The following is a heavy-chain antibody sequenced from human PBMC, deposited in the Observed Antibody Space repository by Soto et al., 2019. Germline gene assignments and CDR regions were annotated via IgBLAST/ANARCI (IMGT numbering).Heavy chain of an antibody. CDR1: GYTFTSYG. D-gene: IGHD6-19*01. CDR3: ARELYSSGWYGPGEY. V-gene: IGHV1-18*01. CDR2: ISAYNGNT. J-gene: IGHJ4*02. Sequence: QVQLVQSGAEVKKPGASVKVSCKASGYTFTSYGISWVRQAPGQGLEWMGWISAYNGNTNYAQKLQGRVTMTTDTATSTAYRELRRLRSEDTAVYYCARELYSSGWYGPGEYWGQGTLVTVSS.